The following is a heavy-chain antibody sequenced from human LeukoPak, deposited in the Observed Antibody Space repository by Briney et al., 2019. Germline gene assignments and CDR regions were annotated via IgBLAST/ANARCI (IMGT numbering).Heavy chain of an antibody. CDR2: ISGSGGAT. Sequence: GGSLRLSCAASGFTVSSNYMSWVRQAPGKGLEWVSAISGSGGATDYADSVKGRFTISRDNSNNTVFLEMNSLRAEDTAVYYCAKDGRAVAGTGLDYWGLGTLVTVSS. CDR3: AKDGRAVAGTGLDY. CDR1: GFTVSSNY. V-gene: IGHV3-23*01. J-gene: IGHJ4*02. D-gene: IGHD6-19*01.